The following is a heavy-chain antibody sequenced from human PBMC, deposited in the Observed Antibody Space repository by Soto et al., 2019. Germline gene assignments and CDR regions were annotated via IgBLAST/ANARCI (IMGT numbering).Heavy chain of an antibody. V-gene: IGHV4-34*02. CDR1: GVSLSGNY. Sequence: QVQLQQWGAGLLKPSETLSLTCAVYGVSLSGNYWSWVRQFPGEGLEWIGQINHGGSTNYNPSLESRVTMTVDTSDKTLSLKLNSVTAADTAVYYCARRPDGFDIWGQGTMVTVSS. D-gene: IGHD6-6*01. CDR2: INHGGST. J-gene: IGHJ3*02. CDR3: ARRPDGFDI.